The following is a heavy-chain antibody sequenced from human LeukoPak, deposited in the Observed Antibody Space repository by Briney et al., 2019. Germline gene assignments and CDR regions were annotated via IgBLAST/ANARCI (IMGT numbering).Heavy chain of an antibody. Sequence: GESLKISFKGSGYRFTSYWIAWVRQMPGKGLESMGIIYPGDSDTRYSPSFQGQVTISADKSISTAYLQWSSLKASDTAMYYCARGLGYSGSWYFDYWGQGTLVTVSS. CDR2: IYPGDSDT. CDR1: GYRFTSYW. CDR3: ARGLGYSGSWYFDY. D-gene: IGHD6-13*01. V-gene: IGHV5-51*01. J-gene: IGHJ4*02.